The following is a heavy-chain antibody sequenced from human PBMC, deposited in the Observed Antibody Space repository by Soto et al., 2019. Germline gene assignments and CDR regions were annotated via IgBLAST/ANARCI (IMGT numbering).Heavy chain of an antibody. J-gene: IGHJ4*02. D-gene: IGHD6-19*01. CDR2: ISAYNGNT. CDR1: GYTFTSYG. CDR3: ARDLAVALIDY. Sequence: QVQLVQSGAEVKKPGASVKVSCKASGYTFTSYGISWVRQAPGQGLEWMGWISAYNGNTKYAQKLQGRVTMTTDTSTSTVYMELRSLRSDATAVYSCARDLAVALIDYWGQGTLVTVSS. V-gene: IGHV1-18*01.